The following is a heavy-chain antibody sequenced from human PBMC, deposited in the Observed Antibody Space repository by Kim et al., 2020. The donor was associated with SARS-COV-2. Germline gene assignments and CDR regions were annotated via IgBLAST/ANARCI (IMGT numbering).Heavy chain of an antibody. Sequence: RVTISVDTSKNQFSLKLSSVTAADTAVYYCAREHDYVWGSYRYRYNWFDPWGQGTLVTVSS. J-gene: IGHJ5*02. V-gene: IGHV4-34*01. CDR3: AREHDYVWGSYRYRYNWFDP. D-gene: IGHD3-16*02.